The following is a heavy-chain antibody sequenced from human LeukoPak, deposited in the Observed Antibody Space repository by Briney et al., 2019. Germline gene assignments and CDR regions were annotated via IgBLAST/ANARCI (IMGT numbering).Heavy chain of an antibody. CDR3: ARDQPTPYYDILTGFASFDY. J-gene: IGHJ4*02. Sequence: GGSLRLSCAASGFTFSSYSMNWVRQAPGKGLEWVANIKQDGSEKYYVDSVKGRFTISRDNAKNSLYLQMNSLRAEDTAVYYCARDQPTPYYDILTGFASFDYWGQGTLVTVSS. D-gene: IGHD3-9*01. CDR1: GFTFSSYS. CDR2: IKQDGSEK. V-gene: IGHV3-7*01.